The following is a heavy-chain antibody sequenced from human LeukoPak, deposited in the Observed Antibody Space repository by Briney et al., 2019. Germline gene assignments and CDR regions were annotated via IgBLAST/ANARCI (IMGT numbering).Heavy chain of an antibody. CDR1: GDSISSRSYY. J-gene: IGHJ5*02. CDR2: IFDSGST. Sequence: SETLSLTCTVSGDSISSRSYYWGWIRQPPGKGLEWIGGIFDSGSTYYNPSLKSRVTISVDTSKNQFSLKLSSVTAADTAVYYCARVTPMYYDFSLGWFDPWGQGTLVTVSS. D-gene: IGHD3-3*01. V-gene: IGHV4-39*07. CDR3: ARVTPMYYDFSLGWFDP.